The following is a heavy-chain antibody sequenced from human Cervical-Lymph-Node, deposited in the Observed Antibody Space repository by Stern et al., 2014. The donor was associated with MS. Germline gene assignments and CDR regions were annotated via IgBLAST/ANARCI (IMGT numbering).Heavy chain of an antibody. D-gene: IGHD1-26*01. CDR1: GGSVNSGGYC. V-gene: IGHV4-61*08. CDR2: RLYSGNT. Sequence: QVQLQESGQGLVKPSETLSLTCTVSGGSVNSGGYCWSWIRQAPGKGLGWVGGRLYSGNTNYTPSLEGRVTISIDSSNNQFSLKLDSVTAADTAVYYCARALDPLSGSYFPAFDDWGQGTLVIVSS. J-gene: IGHJ4*02. CDR3: ARALDPLSGSYFPAFDD.